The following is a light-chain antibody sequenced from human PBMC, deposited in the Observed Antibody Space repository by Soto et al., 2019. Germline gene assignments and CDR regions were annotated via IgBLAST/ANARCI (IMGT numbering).Light chain of an antibody. Sequence: QPVLTQPASVSGSPGQSITISCTGTSSDVGGYNYVSWYQQHPGKAPKLMIYDVSNRPSGVSNRFSGSKSGNTASLTISGLQAEDEADYYCSSYTSSSTLDDVFGTGTKVTVL. CDR1: SSDVGGYNY. CDR3: SSYTSSSTLDDV. V-gene: IGLV2-14*01. J-gene: IGLJ1*01. CDR2: DVS.